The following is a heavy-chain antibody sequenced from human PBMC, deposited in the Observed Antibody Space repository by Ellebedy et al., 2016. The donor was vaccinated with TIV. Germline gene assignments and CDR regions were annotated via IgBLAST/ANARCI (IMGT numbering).Heavy chain of an antibody. D-gene: IGHD6-19*01. CDR1: GFSFKKHW. CDR2: IRDDGGEK. CDR3: ARPRIGVPETIDN. V-gene: IGHV3-7*03. J-gene: IGHJ4*02. Sequence: GGSLRLXXVTSGFSFKKHWMTWVRQAPGKGLEWVANIRDDGGEKYYVDSVRGRFTISRDNAKNSLFLQMNGLRVKDTAMYYCARPRIGVPETIDNWGQGTLVTVSS.